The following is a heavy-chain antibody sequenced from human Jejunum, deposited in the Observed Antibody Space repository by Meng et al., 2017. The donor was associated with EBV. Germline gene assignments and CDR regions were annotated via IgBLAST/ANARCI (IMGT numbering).Heavy chain of an antibody. Sequence: QVQLLHTGLELKKPGASVKVSCKASGYTFTSSGINWVRQAPGQGLEWMGWINTNTGYPTYAQDFTGRFVFSLDTSVSTAYLQITSLSTEDNAVYYCARVRPGGGWFDPWGQGTLVTVSS. D-gene: IGHD2-8*02. V-gene: IGHV7-4-1*02. CDR1: GYTFTSSG. J-gene: IGHJ5*02. CDR2: INTNTGYP. CDR3: ARVRPGGGWFDP.